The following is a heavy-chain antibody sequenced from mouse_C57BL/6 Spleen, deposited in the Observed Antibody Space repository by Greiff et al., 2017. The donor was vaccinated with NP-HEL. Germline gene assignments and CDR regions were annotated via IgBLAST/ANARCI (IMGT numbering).Heavy chain of an antibody. CDR1: GYTFTSYW. V-gene: IGHV1-69*01. CDR2: IDPSASYT. J-gene: IGHJ4*01. Sequence: QVQLQQPGAELVMPGASVKLSCKASGYTFTSYWMHWVKQRPGQGLEWIGEIDPSASYTNYNQKFKGKSTLTVDKSSSTAYMQLSSLTSEDSAVYSCAKRDDYAMDYWGQGTSVTVSS. CDR3: AKRDDYAMDY.